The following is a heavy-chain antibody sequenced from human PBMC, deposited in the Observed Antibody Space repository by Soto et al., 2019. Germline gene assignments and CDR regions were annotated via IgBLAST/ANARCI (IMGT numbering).Heavy chain of an antibody. D-gene: IGHD3-10*01. Sequence: QVQLVQSGAEVKKPGASVKVSCKASGYTFTSYGISWVRQAPGQGLEWMGWISAYNGNTNYAQELQGRVTMTTDTSTSTAYMELRSLRSDDTAVYYCARVAGYYGSGSYLYYYYGMDVWGQGTTVTVSS. CDR3: ARVAGYYGSGSYLYYYYGMDV. V-gene: IGHV1-18*01. CDR2: ISAYNGNT. J-gene: IGHJ6*02. CDR1: GYTFTSYG.